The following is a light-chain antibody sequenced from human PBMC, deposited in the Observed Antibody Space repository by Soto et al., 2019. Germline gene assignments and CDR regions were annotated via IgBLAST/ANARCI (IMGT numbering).Light chain of an antibody. J-gene: IGKJ1*01. CDR2: DTS. CDR3: QQYGSSPGT. V-gene: IGKV3-20*01. Sequence: EIVLTQSPGTVSLSPGERATLSCRASQSVRDNYLAWYQQKPGQAPSLLIFDTSRRATGIPDRLTGSGSGTDFALTISRVEPQDIAVYFCQQYGSSPGTFGQGTKVDIK. CDR1: QSVRDNY.